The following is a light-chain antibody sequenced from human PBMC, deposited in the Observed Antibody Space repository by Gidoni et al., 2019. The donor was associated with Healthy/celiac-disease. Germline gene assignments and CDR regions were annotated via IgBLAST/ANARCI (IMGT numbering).Light chain of an antibody. V-gene: IGKV1-5*01. J-gene: IGKJ5*01. CDR2: DAS. Sequence: DIQMTQSPSTLSASVGDRVTITCRASQSISSWLAWYQQKPGKAPKLLIYDASRLESGVPSRFSSSGSGTEFTLTISSLQPDDFATYYCQQYNSYSITFGQGTRLEIK. CDR1: QSISSW. CDR3: QQYNSYSIT.